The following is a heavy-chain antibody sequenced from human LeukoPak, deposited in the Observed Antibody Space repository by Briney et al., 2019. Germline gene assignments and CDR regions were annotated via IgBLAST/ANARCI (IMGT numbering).Heavy chain of an antibody. CDR1: GGSISSSRYY. V-gene: IGHV4-39*07. J-gene: IGHJ2*01. Sequence: SETLSLTCTVPGGSISSSRYYWGWIRQPPGKGLEWIGSIYYSGSTYYNPSLKSRVTISVDTSKNQFSLKLSSVTAADTAVYYCAREGTVAGNWYFDLWGRGTLVTVSS. CDR3: AREGTVAGNWYFDL. CDR2: IYYSGST. D-gene: IGHD6-19*01.